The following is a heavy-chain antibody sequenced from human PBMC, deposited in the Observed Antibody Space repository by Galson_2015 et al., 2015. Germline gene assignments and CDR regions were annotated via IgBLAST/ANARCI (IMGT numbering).Heavy chain of an antibody. V-gene: IGHV3-33*01. J-gene: IGHJ6*02. Sequence: SLRLSCAASGFTFSSYGMHWVRQAPGKGLEWVAAIWYDGSNKYYADSVKGRFTISRDNSKNTLYLQMNSLRAEDTAVYYCAREERVGEYYYYGMDVWGQGTTVTVSS. CDR3: AREERVGEYYYYGMDV. D-gene: IGHD1-26*01. CDR2: IWYDGSNK. CDR1: GFTFSSYG.